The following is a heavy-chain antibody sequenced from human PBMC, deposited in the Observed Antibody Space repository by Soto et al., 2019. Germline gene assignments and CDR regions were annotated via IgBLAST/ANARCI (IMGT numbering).Heavy chain of an antibody. CDR1: CGSFSGYY. CDR2: INHSVST. D-gene: IGHD2-8*02. V-gene: IGHV4-34*01. J-gene: IGHJ4*02. Sequence: SETLSLTCAVDCGSFSGYYWTWIRQPPGTGLYCIGEINHSVSTSXXPSLKSRXXISVDTSKNHXCLKLXSVTAAYTAVYYCARDKITGPFDYCGQGTLVT. CDR3: ARDKITGPFDY.